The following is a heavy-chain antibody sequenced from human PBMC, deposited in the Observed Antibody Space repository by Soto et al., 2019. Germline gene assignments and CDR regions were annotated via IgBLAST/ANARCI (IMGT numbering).Heavy chain of an antibody. J-gene: IGHJ5*02. CDR2: INHSGST. V-gene: IGHV4-34*01. Sequence: SETLSLTCAVYGGSFSGYYWGWIRQPPGKGLEWIGEINHSGSTNYNPSLKSRVTISVDTSKNQFSLKLSSVTAADTAVYYCARGFRDTAMVIFYWFDPWGQGTLVTVSS. D-gene: IGHD5-18*01. CDR3: ARGFRDTAMVIFYWFDP. CDR1: GGSFSGYY.